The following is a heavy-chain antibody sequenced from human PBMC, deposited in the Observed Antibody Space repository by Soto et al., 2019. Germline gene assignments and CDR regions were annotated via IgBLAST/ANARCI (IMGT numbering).Heavy chain of an antibody. CDR3: ARPEGYGSGSYYFDS. Sequence: ASVKVSCKASGHPFTTYHLHWVRQAPGQGLEWMGIVYVTGTGTRSAQKFQGRLTMTRDRSTSTVYMELSSLRSEDTAVYYCARPEGYGSGSYYFDSWGQGTLVTVS. CDR2: VYVTGTGT. V-gene: IGHV1-46*01. J-gene: IGHJ4*02. D-gene: IGHD3-10*01. CDR1: GHPFTTYH.